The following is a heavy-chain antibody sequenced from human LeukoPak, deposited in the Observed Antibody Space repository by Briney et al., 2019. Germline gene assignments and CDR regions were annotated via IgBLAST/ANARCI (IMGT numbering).Heavy chain of an antibody. Sequence: GASVKVSCKASGYTFTDYAIHWVRQAPGQRLEWMGWIDAGNGNTQYSQKFQDRVTVTRDTSASTAYMELSSLRSEDTAVYFCARDFWVTTFYFHSWGQGTLVTVSS. CDR1: GYTFTDYA. J-gene: IGHJ4*02. CDR2: IDAGNGNT. D-gene: IGHD4-17*01. V-gene: IGHV1-3*01. CDR3: ARDFWVTTFYFHS.